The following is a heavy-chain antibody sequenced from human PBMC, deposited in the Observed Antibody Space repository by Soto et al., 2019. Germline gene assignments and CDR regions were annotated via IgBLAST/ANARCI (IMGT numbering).Heavy chain of an antibody. CDR2: IYHSGST. CDR3: ARYIVWGRMDV. D-gene: IGHD2-21*01. J-gene: IGHJ6*02. Sequence: QVQLQESGPGLVKPSGTLSLTCAVSGGSISSSNWWSWVRQPPGKGLEWIGEIYHSGSTNYNPSLKRXXTXSXXKSKNQFSLKLSSVTAADTAVYYCARYIVWGRMDVWGQGTTVTVSS. V-gene: IGHV4-4*02. CDR1: GGSISSSNW.